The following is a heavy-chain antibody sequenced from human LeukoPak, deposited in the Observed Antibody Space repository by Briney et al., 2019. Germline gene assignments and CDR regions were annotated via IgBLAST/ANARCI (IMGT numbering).Heavy chain of an antibody. D-gene: IGHD2-2*01. Sequence: QTLSLTCAISGDSVSSNSAAWNWIRQTPSRGLEWLGRTFYRSKWYNDYAVSVKSRITINPDTSKNQVSLQLNSVTPEDTAVYYCARRLTQYDCFDPWGQGILVTVSS. CDR3: ARRLTQYDCFDP. CDR1: GDSVSSNSAA. CDR2: TFYRSKWYN. V-gene: IGHV6-1*01. J-gene: IGHJ5*02.